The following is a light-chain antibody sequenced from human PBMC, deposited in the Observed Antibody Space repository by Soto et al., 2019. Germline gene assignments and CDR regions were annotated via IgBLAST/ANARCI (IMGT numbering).Light chain of an antibody. CDR1: QSFSTS. CDR3: RQYNTYSRT. Sequence: DIQMTQSPSTLSASVGDRVTVTCRASQSFSTSLAWSQQKPGKAPKLLLCKASNLESGLPARFSRSGSGSEFTLTISSLQPDDFATYYCRQYNTYSRTFGQGTKVEI. CDR2: KAS. V-gene: IGKV1-5*03. J-gene: IGKJ1*01.